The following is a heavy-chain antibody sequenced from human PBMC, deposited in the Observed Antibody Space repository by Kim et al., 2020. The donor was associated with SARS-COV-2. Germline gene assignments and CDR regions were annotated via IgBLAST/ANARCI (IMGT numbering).Heavy chain of an antibody. CDR3: AKRGDFGDC. J-gene: IGHJ4*02. D-gene: IGHD2-21*02. CDR1: GFTFSSSW. Sequence: GALRLSCVASGFTFSSSWMHWVRQAPGKGLVWVSRINSDGSATSYADSVRGRFTISRDNAKNTLYLQMNSLRAEDTAVYYCAKRGDFGDCWGQGTLVTVSS. CDR2: INSDGSAT. V-gene: IGHV3-74*01.